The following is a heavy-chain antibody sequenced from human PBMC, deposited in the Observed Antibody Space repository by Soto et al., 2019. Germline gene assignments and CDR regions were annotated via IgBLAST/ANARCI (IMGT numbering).Heavy chain of an antibody. J-gene: IGHJ5*02. D-gene: IGHD2-2*01. CDR2: IYYGSS. Sequence: SETLSLTCTVSGGSISSRSYYWGWIRQTPGKGLEWIGYIYYGSSNYNPSLKSRVSISIDTSKNQFSLKLSSVTAADTAVYYCAREQGYCSSISCYNWFDPWGQGTLVTVSS. CDR1: GGSISSRSYY. CDR3: AREQGYCSSISCYNWFDP. V-gene: IGHV4-61*05.